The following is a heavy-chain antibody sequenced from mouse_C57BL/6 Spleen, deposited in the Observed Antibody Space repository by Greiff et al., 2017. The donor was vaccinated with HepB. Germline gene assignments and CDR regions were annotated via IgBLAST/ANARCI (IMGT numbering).Heavy chain of an antibody. CDR2: FYPGSGSI. CDR1: GYTFTEYT. J-gene: IGHJ4*01. CDR3: ARPSVYGSSFYAMDY. V-gene: IGHV1-62-2*01. D-gene: IGHD1-1*01. Sequence: VKLMESGAELVKPGASVKLSCKASGYTFTEYTIHWVKQRSGQGLEWIGWFYPGSGSIKYNEKFKDKATLTADKSSSTVYMELSRLTSEDSAVYFCARPSVYGSSFYAMDYWGQGTSVTVSS.